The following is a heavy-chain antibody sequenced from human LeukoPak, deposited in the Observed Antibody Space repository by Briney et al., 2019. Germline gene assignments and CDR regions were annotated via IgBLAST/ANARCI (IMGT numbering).Heavy chain of an antibody. Sequence: SETLSLTCAVYGGSFSGYYWSWIRQPPGKGLEWIGEINHSGSTNYNPSLKSRVTISVDTSKNQFSPKLSSVTAADTAVYYCARHVKNRTYYYGSGSKDAFDIWGQGTMVTVSS. CDR3: ARHVKNRTYYYGSGSKDAFDI. V-gene: IGHV4-34*01. CDR1: GGSFSGYY. D-gene: IGHD3-10*01. J-gene: IGHJ3*02. CDR2: INHSGST.